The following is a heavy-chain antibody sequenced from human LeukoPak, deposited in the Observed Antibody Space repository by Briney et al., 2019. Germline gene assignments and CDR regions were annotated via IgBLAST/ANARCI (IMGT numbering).Heavy chain of an antibody. V-gene: IGHV3-30-3*01. CDR2: ISYDGSNR. CDR3: ASGIAAAPFYYYYGMDV. J-gene: IGHJ6*02. CDR1: GFTFSSYA. Sequence: GRSLRLSCAASGFTFSSYAMHWVRQAPGKGLEWVAVISYDGSNRYYADSVRGRFTISRDNSKNTLYLQMNSLRAEDTAVYYCASGIAAAPFYYYYGMDVWGQGTTVTVSS. D-gene: IGHD6-13*01.